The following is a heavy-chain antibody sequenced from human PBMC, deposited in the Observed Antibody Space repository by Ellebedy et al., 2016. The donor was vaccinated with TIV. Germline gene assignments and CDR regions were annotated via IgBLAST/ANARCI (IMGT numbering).Heavy chain of an antibody. CDR2: IIPIFGTA. J-gene: IGHJ3*02. V-gene: IGHV1-69*05. D-gene: IGHD3-9*01. CDR1: GGTFSSYA. CDR3: ARASYDIPFSRWAFDI. Sequence: SVKVSXXASGGTFSSYAISWVRQAPGQGLEWMGGIIPIFGTANYAQKLQGRVTMTTDTSTSTAYMELRSLRSDDTAVYYCARASYDIPFSRWAFDIWGQGTMVTVSS.